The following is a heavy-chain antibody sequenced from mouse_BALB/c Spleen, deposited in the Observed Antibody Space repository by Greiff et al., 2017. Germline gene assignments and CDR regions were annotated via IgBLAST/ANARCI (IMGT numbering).Heavy chain of an antibody. CDR3: ARGDYYGSPWFAY. Sequence: EVKLVESGGGLVKPGGSLKISCAASGFTFSSYAMSWVRQTPEKRLEWVASISSGGSTYYPDSVKGRFTISRDNARNILYLQMSSLRSEDTAMYYCARGDYYGSPWFAYWGQGTLVTVSA. D-gene: IGHD1-1*01. CDR1: GFTFSSYA. V-gene: IGHV5-6-5*01. CDR2: ISSGGST. J-gene: IGHJ3*01.